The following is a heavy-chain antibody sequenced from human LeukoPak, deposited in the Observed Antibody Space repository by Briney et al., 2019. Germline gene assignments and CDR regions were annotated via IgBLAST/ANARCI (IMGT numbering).Heavy chain of an antibody. V-gene: IGHV3-33*06. J-gene: IGHJ4*02. CDR3: AKGSYYDSSGSFYFDY. CDR1: GFTFTHYG. Sequence: GGSLRLSCVASGFTFTHYGFHWVRQTPGKGLEWVAIIWSDGTRENYADSVKGRFTISRDNSKNTLYVQVNSLGTEDTAAYYCAKGSYYDSSGSFYFDYWGQGTLVTVSS. D-gene: IGHD3-22*01. CDR2: IWSDGTRE.